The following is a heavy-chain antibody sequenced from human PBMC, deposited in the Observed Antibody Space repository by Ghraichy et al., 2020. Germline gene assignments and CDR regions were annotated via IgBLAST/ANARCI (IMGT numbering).Heavy chain of an antibody. CDR2: ISTYSGNT. CDR3: ARDQEAWGSSAEYFQP. V-gene: IGHV1-18*04. Sequence: ASVKVSCKASGYTFTNYGINWVRQAPGQGLEWMGWISTYSGNTKYAQNLQDRVTMSTDTSTSIAYMELRSLRSDDTAVFYCARDQEAWGSSAEYFQPWGQGTLVTVSS. D-gene: IGHD6-13*01. J-gene: IGHJ1*01. CDR1: GYTFTNYG.